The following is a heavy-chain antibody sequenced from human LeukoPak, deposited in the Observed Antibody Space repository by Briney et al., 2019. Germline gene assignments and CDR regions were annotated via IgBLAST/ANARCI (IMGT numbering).Heavy chain of an antibody. CDR2: ISSSGSTI. Sequence: PGGSLRLSCAASGFTFSDYYMSWIRQAPGKGLEWVSYISSSGSTIYYADSMKGRFTISRDNPKNTLYLQMNSLRVEDTAVYYCATHKYGLDYWGQGTLVTVSS. CDR3: ATHKYGLDY. J-gene: IGHJ4*02. D-gene: IGHD2/OR15-2a*01. CDR1: GFTFSDYY. V-gene: IGHV3-11*01.